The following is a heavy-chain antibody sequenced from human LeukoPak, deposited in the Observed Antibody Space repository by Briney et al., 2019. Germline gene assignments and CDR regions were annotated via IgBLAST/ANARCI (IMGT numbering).Heavy chain of an antibody. CDR1: GFTFSSYE. Sequence: GGSLRLSCAASGFTFSSYEMNWVRQAPGKGLEWVSYISSSGSTIYYADSVKGRFTISRDDAKNSLYLQMNSLRAEDTAVYYCARGPRAEHIVVVTAILWDYWGQGTLVTVSS. CDR3: ARGPRAEHIVVVTAILWDY. V-gene: IGHV3-48*03. J-gene: IGHJ4*02. D-gene: IGHD2-21*02. CDR2: ISSSGSTI.